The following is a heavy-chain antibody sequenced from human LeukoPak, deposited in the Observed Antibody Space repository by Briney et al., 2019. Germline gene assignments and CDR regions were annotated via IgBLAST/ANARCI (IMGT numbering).Heavy chain of an antibody. CDR3: AKDGISGYVSRGYVDY. Sequence: PGGSVPLSCVASGFTFDEYARHWLRQAPGKGLEWASVISWNSGSIGYADSVKGRFTLSTGKAKNSLYMQMNSLRPKDPGLYYCAKDGISGYVSRGYVDYWGQGTLVTVSS. V-gene: IGHV3-9*01. CDR2: ISWNSGSI. CDR1: GFTFDEYA. D-gene: IGHD5-12*01. J-gene: IGHJ4*02.